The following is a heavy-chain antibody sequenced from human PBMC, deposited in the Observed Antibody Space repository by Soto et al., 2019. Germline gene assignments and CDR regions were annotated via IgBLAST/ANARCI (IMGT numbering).Heavy chain of an antibody. CDR2: MHPNTGNT. CDR3: ARAYVAEYMDV. D-gene: IGHD3-16*01. CDR1: GYTFNSYD. V-gene: IGHV1-8*01. Sequence: QVQLVQSGAEVKKPGASVKVSCKASGYTFNSYDIHWVRQAAGHGLEWMGWMHPNTGNTGYAQTFQGRITMTRNTSISTAYMDLSSLRSEDTAVYFCARAYVAEYMDVWGNGTTVSVSS. J-gene: IGHJ6*04.